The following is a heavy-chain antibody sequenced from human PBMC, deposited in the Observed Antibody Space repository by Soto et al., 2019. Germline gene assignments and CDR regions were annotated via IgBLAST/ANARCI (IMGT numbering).Heavy chain of an antibody. CDR2: IYWDDDK. J-gene: IGHJ6*02. CDR1: GFSLSTTGVG. Sequence: QITLKESGPTLVKPTQTLTLTCTFSGFSLSTTGVGVGWIRHPPGKALEWLALIYWDDDKRYNPSLKSRLTIKKDTSKTQVVLTMTNMDPVDTATYYCVQSRCGGDCLQSYSSHSYYGLDVWGQGTTVTVSS. D-gene: IGHD2-21*02. V-gene: IGHV2-5*02. CDR3: VQSRCGGDCLQSYSSHSYYGLDV.